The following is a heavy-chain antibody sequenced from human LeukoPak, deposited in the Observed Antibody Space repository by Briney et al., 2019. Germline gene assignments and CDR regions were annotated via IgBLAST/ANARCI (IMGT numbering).Heavy chain of an antibody. CDR3: ARDETYGGNSGELHY. D-gene: IGHD4-23*01. V-gene: IGHV4-4*07. CDR1: GGSISSYY. J-gene: IGHJ4*02. Sequence: SETLSLTCTVSGGSISSYYWSWIRQLAGKGLEWIGRIYTSGSTNYNPSLKSRVTMSVDTSKNQFSLKLSSVTAADTAVYYCARDETYGGNSGELHYWGQGTLVTVSS. CDR2: IYTSGST.